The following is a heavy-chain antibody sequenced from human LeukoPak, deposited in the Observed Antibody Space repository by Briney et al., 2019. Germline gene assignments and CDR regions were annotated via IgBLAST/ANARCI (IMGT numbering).Heavy chain of an antibody. CDR3: ARGTKDILGPVDY. CDR1: GYTFTDYY. V-gene: IGHV1-2*02. D-gene: IGHD3-3*02. CDR2: IHPNTVVT. J-gene: IGHJ4*02. Sequence: ASVTVSCKASGYTFTDYYIHWVRQAPGQGLEWMGWIHPNTVVTNFEQKFQGRVTLTRDTSISTAYMELSWLRSDDTALYYCARGTKDILGPVDYWGQGTLVTVSS.